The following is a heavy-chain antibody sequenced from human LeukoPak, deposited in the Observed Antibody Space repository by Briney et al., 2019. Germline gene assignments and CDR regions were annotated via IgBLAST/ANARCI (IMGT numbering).Heavy chain of an antibody. CDR1: GGTFSSYA. V-gene: IGHV1-69*04. CDR2: IITILGIA. D-gene: IGHD4-17*01. CDR3: ARDRYDYGDRVLY. J-gene: IGHJ4*02. Sequence: SVKVSCKASGGTFSSYAISWVRQAPGQGLEWVGRIITILGIANYAQKFQGRVTISADKSTSTAYMELSSLRSEYTAVYYCARDRYDYGDRVLYWGQGTLVTVSS.